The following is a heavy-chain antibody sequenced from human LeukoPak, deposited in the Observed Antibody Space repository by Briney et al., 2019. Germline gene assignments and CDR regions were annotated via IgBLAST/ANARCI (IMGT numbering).Heavy chain of an antibody. CDR2: IYYSGST. J-gene: IGHJ4*02. CDR1: GGSISSYY. Sequence: SETLSLTCTVSGGSISSYYRSWIRQPPGKGLEWIGYIYYSGSTNYNPSLKSRVTISVDTSKNQFSLKLSSVTAADTAVYYCARGSIYDYSYYFDYWGQGTLVTVSS. CDR3: ARGSIYDYSYYFDY. V-gene: IGHV4-59*01. D-gene: IGHD5-12*01.